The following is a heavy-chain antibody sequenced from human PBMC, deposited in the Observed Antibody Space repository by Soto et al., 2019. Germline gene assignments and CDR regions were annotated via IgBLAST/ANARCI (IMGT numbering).Heavy chain of an antibody. J-gene: IGHJ4*02. CDR2: IQPDGVTK. V-gene: IGHV3-30*09. CDR1: GFSLTVYS. Sequence: QVQVVESGGGVVQPGRSLRLSCRISGFSLTVYSMNWVRQAPAKGLEWVAVIQPDGVTKNYADSVQGRFVISGDNSKNTLYLEMDSLTPEDTAVYYCARGLQGFDYWGQGTLVTVSS. CDR3: ARGLQGFDY.